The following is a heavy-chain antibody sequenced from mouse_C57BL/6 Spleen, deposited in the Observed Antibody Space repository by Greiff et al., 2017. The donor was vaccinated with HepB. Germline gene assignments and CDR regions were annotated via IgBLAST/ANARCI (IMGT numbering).Heavy chain of an antibody. CDR1: GFSFNTYA. V-gene: IGHV10-1*01. CDR3: VSLYSNGWYFDV. Sequence: EVQLVESGGGLVQPKGSLKLSCAASGFSFNTYAMNWVRQAPGKGLEWVARIRSKSNNYATYYADSVKDRFTISRDDSESMLYLQMNNLKTEDTAMYYCVSLYSNGWYFDVWGTGTTVTVSS. D-gene: IGHD2-5*01. CDR2: IRSKSNNYAT. J-gene: IGHJ1*03.